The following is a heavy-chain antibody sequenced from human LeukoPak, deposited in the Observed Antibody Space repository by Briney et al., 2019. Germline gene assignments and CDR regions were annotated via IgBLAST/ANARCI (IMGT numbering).Heavy chain of an antibody. D-gene: IGHD5-18*01. CDR2: ISYDGTNK. V-gene: IGHV3-30*03. J-gene: IGHJ4*02. CDR3: ARGGRLAETPMDY. CDR1: GFTFSYHG. Sequence: GGSLRLSCAASGFTFSYHGMHWVRQAPGKGLEWVAVISYDGTNKYYADSVKGRFAFSRDNSKSTLYPQMDSLRPDDTAEYYCARGGRLAETPMDYWGQGTLVTVSS.